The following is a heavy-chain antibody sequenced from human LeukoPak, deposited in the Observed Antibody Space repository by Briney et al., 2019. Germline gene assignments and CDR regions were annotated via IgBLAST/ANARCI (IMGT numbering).Heavy chain of an antibody. CDR2: ISTYNGNS. J-gene: IGHJ4*02. V-gene: IGHV1-18*01. Sequence: GASVKVSCKASGYTFTSYGISWVRQAPGQGLEWMGWISTYNGNSNYAQKFQGRVTMTTDTSTNTAYMEVRSLRSDDTAVYYCARGSGYRSTTSCYISYWGQGTLVTVSS. CDR3: ARGSGYRSTTSCYISY. CDR1: GYTFTSYG. D-gene: IGHD2-2*02.